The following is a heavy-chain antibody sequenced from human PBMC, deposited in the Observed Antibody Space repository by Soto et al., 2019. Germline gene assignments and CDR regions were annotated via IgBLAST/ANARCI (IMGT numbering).Heavy chain of an antibody. CDR1: GGSVSNSY. CDR3: VRGRSHEWELLVQYFDY. V-gene: IGHV4-59*02. D-gene: IGHD1-26*01. J-gene: IGHJ4*02. Sequence: QVQLQESGPGLVKPSETLSLTCTVSGGSVSNSYWGWIRQPPGKGLEWVAYVYYSGSTNYNPSLGSRVTISVDKSKNQFSLKMTSVTGADTAVYYCVRGRSHEWELLVQYFDYWGQGTLVTVSS. CDR2: VYYSGST.